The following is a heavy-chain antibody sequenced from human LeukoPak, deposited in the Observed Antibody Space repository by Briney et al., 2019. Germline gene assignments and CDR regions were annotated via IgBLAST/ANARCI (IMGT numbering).Heavy chain of an antibody. D-gene: IGHD5-18*01. CDR1: GFTFSDYY. Sequence: GGSLRLSCVASGFTFSDYYMNWIRQAPGKGLEWVSYITTSGSTIYYVDSVKGRFTISRDNAKNSLYLQMNSLRAEDTAVYYCARSNSYGYVRTMDVWGQGTTVTVSS. J-gene: IGHJ6*02. V-gene: IGHV3-11*01. CDR3: ARSNSYGYVRTMDV. CDR2: ITTSGSTI.